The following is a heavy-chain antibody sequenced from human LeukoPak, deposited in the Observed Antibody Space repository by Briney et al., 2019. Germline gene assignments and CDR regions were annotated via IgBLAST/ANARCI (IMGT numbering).Heavy chain of an antibody. V-gene: IGHV3-64*01. CDR3: ARAFGGENFDY. D-gene: IGHD3-10*01. Sequence: GGSLRLSCAASGFTFSTYAMHWVRQAPGKGLEYVSAISSNGGSTFYANSVKGRFTISRDNSKNTLYLQMGSLRAEDMAVYYCARAFGGENFDYWGQGTLATVSS. CDR1: GFTFSTYA. J-gene: IGHJ4*02. CDR2: ISSNGGST.